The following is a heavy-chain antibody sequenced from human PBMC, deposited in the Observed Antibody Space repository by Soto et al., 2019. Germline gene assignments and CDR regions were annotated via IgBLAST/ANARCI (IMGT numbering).Heavy chain of an antibody. CDR1: GYTFTRYT. V-gene: IGHV1-3*01. D-gene: IGHD2-15*01. J-gene: IGHJ5*02. CDR2: INPDNGNT. CDR3: AGGIATGQLDP. Sequence: QVQLVQSGAEVKKPGASVKISCKAPGYTFTRYTMNWARQAPGQRLEWMGWINPDNGNTKSSQKFQDRVIITRDTTASTAYMDLSSMSSEDTAVYYCAGGIATGQLDPWGQGTLVTVSS.